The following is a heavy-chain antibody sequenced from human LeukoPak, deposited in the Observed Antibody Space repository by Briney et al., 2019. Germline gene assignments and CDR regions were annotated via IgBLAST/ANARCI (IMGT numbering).Heavy chain of an antibody. J-gene: IGHJ5*01. V-gene: IGHV4-59*12. CDR2: IASTGTS. CDR1: GDSLNTSY. D-gene: IGHD2-15*01. CDR3: ARVVRGVVASNWVDS. Sequence: PSETLSLTCTVSGDSLNTSYRTWIRQTPGKELQWISFIASTGTSTYKPSLKGRFTISIDTSKNKFSLPLTSLTAADTAVYYFARVVRGVVASNWVDSWGQGTLVSVSS.